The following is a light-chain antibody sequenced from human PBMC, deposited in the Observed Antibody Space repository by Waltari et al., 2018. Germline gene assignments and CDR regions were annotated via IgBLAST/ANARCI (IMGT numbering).Light chain of an antibody. CDR1: QSVSYS. Sequence: EIVLTQSPATLSLSPGERATLSCRASQSVSYSLAWYQQKPGQTPRLLIYSASNRATGIPARFSGSGSGSDFTLTISSLEPEDFAVYYCQQRSSWPRTFGQG. CDR3: QQRSSWPRT. J-gene: IGKJ5*01. V-gene: IGKV3-11*01. CDR2: SAS.